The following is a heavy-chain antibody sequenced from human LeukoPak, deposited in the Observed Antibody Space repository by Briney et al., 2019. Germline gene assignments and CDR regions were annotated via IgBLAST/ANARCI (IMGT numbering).Heavy chain of an antibody. D-gene: IGHD3-9*01. CDR2: ISYDGSNK. V-gene: IGHV3-30*03. CDR1: GFTFSTYG. CDR3: ARGPFTYYDILTGSYYYYYYMDV. Sequence: PGGSLRLSCAASGFTFSTYGMHWVRQAPGKGLEWVAVISYDGSNKYYADSVKGRFTISRDNSKNTLYLQMNSLRADDTAVYYCARGPFTYYDILTGSYYYYYYMDVWGKGTTVTISS. J-gene: IGHJ6*03.